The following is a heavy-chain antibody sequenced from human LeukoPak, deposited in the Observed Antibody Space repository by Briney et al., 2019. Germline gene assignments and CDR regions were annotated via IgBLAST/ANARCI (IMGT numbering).Heavy chain of an antibody. V-gene: IGHV1-18*01. CDR3: ARERSIAAAGYYYYYGIDV. CDR1: GYTFTSYV. D-gene: IGHD6-13*01. Sequence: ASVKVSCKASGYTFTSYVISWVRQAPGQGLEWMGWISAYNGNANYAQKLQGRVTMTTDTSTSTAYMELRSLRSDDTAVYYCARERSIAAAGYYYYYGIDVWGQGTTVTVSS. CDR2: ISAYNGNA. J-gene: IGHJ6*02.